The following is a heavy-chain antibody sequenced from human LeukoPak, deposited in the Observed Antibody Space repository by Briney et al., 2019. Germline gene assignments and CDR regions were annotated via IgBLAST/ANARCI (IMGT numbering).Heavy chain of an antibody. Sequence: GGSLRLSCAASGFTFSNYATNWVRQAPGKGLEWVSYISSSSNSIHYADSVRGRFAVSRDNAKNSLYLQMNSLGHEDSAVYYCAKHPNYDSSGYYYYYYGMDVWGQGTTVTVSS. CDR1: GFTFSNYA. J-gene: IGHJ6*02. CDR3: AKHPNYDSSGYYYYYYGMDV. D-gene: IGHD3-22*01. V-gene: IGHV3-48*02. CDR2: ISSSSNSI.